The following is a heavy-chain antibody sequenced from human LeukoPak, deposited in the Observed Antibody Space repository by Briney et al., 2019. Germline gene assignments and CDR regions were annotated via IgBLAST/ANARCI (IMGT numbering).Heavy chain of an antibody. CDR2: IKQDGSEK. J-gene: IGHJ4*02. V-gene: IGHV3-7*03. Sequence: GGSLRLSCAASGFTFSSYWMSWVRQAPGKGLEWVANIKQDGSEKYYVDSVKGRFTISRDNAKNSLYLQMNSLRAEDTAVYYCARVAHLDYDILTGSHFDYWGQGTLVTVSS. CDR1: GFTFSSYW. CDR3: ARVAHLDYDILTGSHFDY. D-gene: IGHD3-9*01.